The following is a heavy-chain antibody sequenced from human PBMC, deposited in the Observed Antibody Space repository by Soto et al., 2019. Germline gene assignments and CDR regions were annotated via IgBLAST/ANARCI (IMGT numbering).Heavy chain of an antibody. J-gene: IGHJ1*01. CDR1: GFTFTSSA. V-gene: IGHV1-58*01. CDR2: IVVGSGNT. D-gene: IGHD3-3*01. CDR3: AKDTGYDFWSGYNEYFQH. Sequence: GASVKVSCKASGFTFTSSALQWVRQARGQRLEWIGWIVVGSGNTNYAQKFQERVTITRDMSTSTAYMELNSLKSDDTAVYYCAKDTGYDFWSGYNEYFQHWGQGTLVTVS.